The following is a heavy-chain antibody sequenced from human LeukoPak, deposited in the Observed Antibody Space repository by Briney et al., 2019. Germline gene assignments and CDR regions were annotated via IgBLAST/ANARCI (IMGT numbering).Heavy chain of an antibody. CDR3: ARAPVTTSSIAMANVFDY. V-gene: IGHV4-59*01. CDR1: GGSISNYD. Sequence: ASETLSRTCTVSGGSISNYDWSWIRQPPGKGLEWIGYIYYSGSTNYNPSLKSRVTISVDTSKKQFSLKLSSVTAADTAVYYCARAPVTTSSIAMANVFDYWGQGTLVTVSS. J-gene: IGHJ4*02. D-gene: IGHD4-17*01. CDR2: IYYSGST.